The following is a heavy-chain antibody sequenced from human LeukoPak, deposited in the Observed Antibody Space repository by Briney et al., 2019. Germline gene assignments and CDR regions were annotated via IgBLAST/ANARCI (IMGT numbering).Heavy chain of an antibody. CDR3: GRPANYYGSGTYYIDAFDI. D-gene: IGHD3-10*01. CDR1: GGTFRSYV. CDR2: INPILGIA. Sequence: SVKVSCKASGGTFRSYVISWVRQAPGQGLEWMGRINPILGIANYVQKFQGRVTITADKSTSTVYMELNNLRSEDTAIYYCGRPANYYGSGTYYIDAFDIWGQGTMVTVSS. V-gene: IGHV1-69*04. J-gene: IGHJ3*02.